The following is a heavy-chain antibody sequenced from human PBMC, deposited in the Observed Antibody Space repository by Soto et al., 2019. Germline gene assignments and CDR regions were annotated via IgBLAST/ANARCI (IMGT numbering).Heavy chain of an antibody. CDR1: GGSISSGDYY. J-gene: IGHJ5*02. CDR3: ARGWVVVTAIESNWFDP. Sequence: QVQLQESGPGLVKPSQTLSLTCTVSGGSISSGDYYWSWIRQPPGKGLEWIGYIYYSGSTYYNPSLKSRVTISVDTSKNQFSLKLSSVTAADTAVYYCARGWVVVTAIESNWFDPWGQGTLVTVSS. V-gene: IGHV4-30-4*01. D-gene: IGHD2-21*02. CDR2: IYYSGST.